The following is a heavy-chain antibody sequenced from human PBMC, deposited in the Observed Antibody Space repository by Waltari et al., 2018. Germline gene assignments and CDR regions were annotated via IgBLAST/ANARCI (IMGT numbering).Heavy chain of an antibody. CDR2: TNTEVKGT. J-gene: IGHJ4*02. CDR3: ARYLGVGVGGNVGAFDR. CDR1: GFTFSRYW. V-gene: IGHV3-74*01. Sequence: VYLAESGGDLVKLAGSLRLSSGASGFTFSRYWMNWLRQGPGKGLVWVARTNTEVKGTSLADSLKVHFTISRGYAKSTLYVEMNRLRAEDTAVYCCARYLGVGVGGNVGAFDRWGQGTLVTVAS. D-gene: IGHD6-13*01.